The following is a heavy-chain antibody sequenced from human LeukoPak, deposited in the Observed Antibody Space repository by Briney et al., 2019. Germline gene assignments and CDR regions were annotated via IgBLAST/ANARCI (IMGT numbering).Heavy chain of an antibody. V-gene: IGHV4-34*01. CDR2: INHSGST. J-gene: IGHJ6*02. CDR3: ARGHIAARVYGYYYGMDV. CDR1: GGSFSGYY. D-gene: IGHD6-13*01. Sequence: SETLSLTCAVYGGSFSGYYWSWIRQPPGKGLEWIGEINHSGSTNYNPSLKSRVTISVDTSKNQFSLKLSSVTAADTAVYYCARGHIAARVYGYYYGMDVRGQGTTVTVSS.